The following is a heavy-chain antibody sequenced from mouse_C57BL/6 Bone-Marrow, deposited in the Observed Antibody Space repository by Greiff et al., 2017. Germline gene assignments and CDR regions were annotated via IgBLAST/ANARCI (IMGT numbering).Heavy chain of an antibody. Sequence: DVQLVESGGGLVQPPGSLKLSCAASGFSFNTYAMNWVRQAPGKGLEWVARIRSKSNNYATYYADSLKDRFTISRDDSESMLYLQMNNLKTEDTAMDYCVIHDYDGRYFDVWGTGTTVTVSS. J-gene: IGHJ1*03. CDR2: IRSKSNNYAT. CDR3: VIHDYDGRYFDV. D-gene: IGHD2-4*01. V-gene: IGHV10-1*01. CDR1: GFSFNTYA.